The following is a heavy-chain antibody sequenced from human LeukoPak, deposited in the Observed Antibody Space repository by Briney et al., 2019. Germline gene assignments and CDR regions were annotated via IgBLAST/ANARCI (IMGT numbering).Heavy chain of an antibody. CDR2: LSNSGST. Sequence: PSETLSLTCSVSGDSISSPAYYWGWVRQSPDKGLEWIGSLSNSGSTYFNPSLKTRLTLSIDTSKNQFSLTLNSVTAADTAVYYCARLGGCWAYYFDYWGQGSLVTVSS. J-gene: IGHJ4*02. V-gene: IGHV4-39*01. CDR1: GDSISSPAYY. D-gene: IGHD1-26*01. CDR3: ARLGGCWAYYFDY.